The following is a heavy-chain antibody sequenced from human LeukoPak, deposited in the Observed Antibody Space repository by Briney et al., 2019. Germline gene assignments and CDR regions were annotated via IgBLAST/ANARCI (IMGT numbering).Heavy chain of an antibody. V-gene: IGHV4-39*01. CDR1: GGSISSSSDY. D-gene: IGHD5-12*01. CDR3: ARRRWVRGPDVVNPFDY. Sequence: SETLSLTCTVSGGSISSSSDYWGWIRQPPGKGLEWIGSIYYSGRTYYNPSLKSQVTISVDTSKNQFSLKLSSVTAADTAVYYCARRRWVRGPDVVNPFDYWGQGTLVTVSS. CDR2: IYYSGRT. J-gene: IGHJ4*02.